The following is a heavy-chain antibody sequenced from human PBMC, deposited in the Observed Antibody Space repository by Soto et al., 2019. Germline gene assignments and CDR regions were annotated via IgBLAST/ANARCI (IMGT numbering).Heavy chain of an antibody. CDR3: AKLGSSSWSPHYYFDY. V-gene: IGHV3-23*01. J-gene: IGHJ4*02. D-gene: IGHD2-2*01. CDR2: VTDSGDDT. Sequence: GGSLRLSCAASGFTFNNYAMGWVRQAPGKGLEWVSAVTDSGDDTYYIDSVKGRFTISRDNSKSTLYLQMNSLRAEDTAIYYCAKLGSSSWSPHYYFDYWGQGTLVTVSS. CDR1: GFTFNNYA.